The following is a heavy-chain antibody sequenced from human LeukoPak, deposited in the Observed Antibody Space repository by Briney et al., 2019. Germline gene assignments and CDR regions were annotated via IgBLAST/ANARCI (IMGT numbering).Heavy chain of an antibody. J-gene: IGHJ5*02. CDR2: IYFRGTT. D-gene: IGHD1-1*01. CDR1: GDSFSDYY. Sequence: SETLSLTCSVSGDSFSDYYWTWIRRPPGGRLEWIGQIYFRGTTKYNPSLKNRVTISVDTSKNQVSLTLTSVTAADTAVYYCARAMRWTSGPVELGWFDRWGQGTLVTVSS. CDR3: ARAMRWTSGPVELGWFDR. V-gene: IGHV4-59*01.